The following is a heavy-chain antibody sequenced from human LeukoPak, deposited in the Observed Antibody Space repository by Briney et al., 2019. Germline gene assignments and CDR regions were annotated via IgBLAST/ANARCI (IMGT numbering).Heavy chain of an antibody. CDR3: ARGRPAGWGSSWYFRSNSPAGFDY. D-gene: IGHD6-13*01. Sequence: GASVTVSFTASGYTFTIYGISWVRQAPGQGLEWMGWISAYNGNTNYSQKLQGRVTMTTDTSTSKAYMELRSLRSDDTAVYYCARGRPAGWGSSWYFRSNSPAGFDYWGQGTLVTVSS. V-gene: IGHV1-18*01. CDR1: GYTFTIYG. CDR2: ISAYNGNT. J-gene: IGHJ4*02.